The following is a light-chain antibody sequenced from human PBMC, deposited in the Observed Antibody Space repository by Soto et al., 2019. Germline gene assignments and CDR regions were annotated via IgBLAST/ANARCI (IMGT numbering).Light chain of an antibody. CDR2: RAS. J-gene: IGKJ5*01. CDR3: QQYNNWPIT. V-gene: IGKV3-15*01. Sequence: EVVLTQSPATLSVSPGEGATLSCRASQSVYILLAWYQQKPGQAPRLLIYRASTRATGVPARFSGSGSETEFTLTISTLQSEDFAVYYCQQYNNWPITFGQGTRLEIK. CDR1: QSVYIL.